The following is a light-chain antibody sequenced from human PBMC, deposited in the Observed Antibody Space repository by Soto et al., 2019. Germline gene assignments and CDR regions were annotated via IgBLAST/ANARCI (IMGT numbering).Light chain of an antibody. Sequence: QSALTQPASVSGSPGQSITISCTGTNNDIGGYNFVSWYQQHPGKAPKLLIYEVINRPSGVSNRFSGSKSGNTASLSISGLQAEDEADYYCNSYTGSATRVFGGGTKLTVL. CDR3: NSYTGSATRV. CDR2: EVI. V-gene: IGLV2-14*01. J-gene: IGLJ3*02. CDR1: NNDIGGYNF.